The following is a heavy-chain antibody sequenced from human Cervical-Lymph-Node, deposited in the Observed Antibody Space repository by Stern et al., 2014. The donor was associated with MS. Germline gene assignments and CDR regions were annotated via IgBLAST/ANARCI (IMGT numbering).Heavy chain of an antibody. D-gene: IGHD3-16*01. V-gene: IGHV1-69*01. J-gene: IGHJ4*02. CDR3: ARNVGDTTLGH. CDR1: GGTLRSYV. CDR2: ISPIFGTA. Sequence: VQLLESGAEVKKSGSSVKVSCKASGGTLRSYVITWARQASGQGHEWMGEISPIFGTATYAQQFQGRVTITADEYTSTVYMELSSLRSEDTAVYYCARNVGDTTLGHWGQGSQVIVSS.